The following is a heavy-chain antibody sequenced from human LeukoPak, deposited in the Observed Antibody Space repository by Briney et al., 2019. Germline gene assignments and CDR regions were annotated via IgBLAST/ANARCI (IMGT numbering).Heavy chain of an antibody. CDR1: GYTFTSYG. V-gene: IGHV1-18*01. J-gene: IGHJ4*02. Sequence: GASVKVSCKASGYTFTSYGISWVRQAPGQGLEWMGWISACNGNTNYAQKLQGRVTMTTDTSTSTAYMELRSLRSDDTAVYYCAREGGRWFGELSNDIDYWGQGTLVTVSS. CDR3: AREGGRWFGELSNDIDY. CDR2: ISACNGNT. D-gene: IGHD3-10*01.